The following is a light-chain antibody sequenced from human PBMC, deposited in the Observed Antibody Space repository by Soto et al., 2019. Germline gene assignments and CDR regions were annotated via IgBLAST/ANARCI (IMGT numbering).Light chain of an antibody. CDR1: SSNIGNNA. V-gene: IGLV1-36*01. Sequence: QSVLTQPPSVSEAPRQRVTISCSGSSSNIGNNAVNWYQQLPGKAPKLLIYYDDLLPSGVSDRFSGSKSGTSASLAISGLQSEDEADYYCAAWDDNLNGYVFGTGTKLTVL. J-gene: IGLJ1*01. CDR2: YDD. CDR3: AAWDDNLNGYV.